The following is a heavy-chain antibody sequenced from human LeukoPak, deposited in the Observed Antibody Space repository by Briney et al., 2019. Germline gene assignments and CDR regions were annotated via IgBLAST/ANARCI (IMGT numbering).Heavy chain of an antibody. CDR3: ARGLELRGGDDY. Sequence: SETLSLTCAVYGGSFSGYYWSWIRQPPGKGLEWIGEINHSGSTNYNPSLKSRVTISVDTSKNLFSLKLSSVTAADTAVYYCARGLELRGGDDYWGQGTLVTVSS. D-gene: IGHD3-16*01. J-gene: IGHJ4*02. CDR1: GGSFSGYY. V-gene: IGHV4-34*01. CDR2: INHSGST.